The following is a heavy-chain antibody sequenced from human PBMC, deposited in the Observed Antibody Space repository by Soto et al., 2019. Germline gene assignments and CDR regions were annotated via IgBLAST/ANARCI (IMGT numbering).Heavy chain of an antibody. J-gene: IGHJ5*01. CDR2: MNPNSGNT. V-gene: IGHV1-8*01. D-gene: IGHD4-17*01. CDR3: SRGIKYGDYVRWFDS. CDR1: GYTFTSYD. Sequence: ASVKVSCKASGYTFTSYDINWVRQAPGQGLEYLGWMNPNSGNTGYVQKFQGRVTMTRDTSISTAYMELSSLRSEDTAVYYCSRGIKYGDYVRWFDSSGQGSLVTVSS.